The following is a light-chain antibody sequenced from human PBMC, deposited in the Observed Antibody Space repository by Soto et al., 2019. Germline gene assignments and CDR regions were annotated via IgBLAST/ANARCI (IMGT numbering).Light chain of an antibody. J-gene: IGKJ1*01. Sequence: VLTQSPGTLSLSPGERATISCRASQSVSSPYLAWCQQKPGQAPRLLIYGASSRDTGIPDRVSGSGSGTDVTLTISRLEPEDFAVYYCQQFGSSPRTFGQGTKVDIK. CDR1: QSVSSPY. CDR2: GAS. V-gene: IGKV3-20*01. CDR3: QQFGSSPRT.